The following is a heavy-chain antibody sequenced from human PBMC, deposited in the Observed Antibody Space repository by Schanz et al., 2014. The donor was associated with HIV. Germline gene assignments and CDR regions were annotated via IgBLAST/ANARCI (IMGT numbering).Heavy chain of an antibody. CDR3: ARWGRGCSGGSCYWGYYGMDV. CDR1: GSTFPDLD. V-gene: IGHV1-8*01. Sequence: QVQLVQSGAEVKRPGASVTVSCMAVGSTFPDLDINWVRQAAGQGLEGMAWINPKSGNTGYARKFQGRVPVTINTSTNTAYMELRRLRSDDTAVYYCARWGRGCSGGSCYWGYYGMDVWGQGTTVTVSS. D-gene: IGHD2-15*01. CDR2: INPKSGNT. J-gene: IGHJ6*02.